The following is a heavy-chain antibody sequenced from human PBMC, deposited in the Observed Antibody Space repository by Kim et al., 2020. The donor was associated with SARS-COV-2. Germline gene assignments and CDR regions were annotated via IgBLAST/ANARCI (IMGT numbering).Heavy chain of an antibody. CDR1: GFTFSNYG. V-gene: IGHV3-33*01. Sequence: GGSLRLSCAASGFTFSNYGMHWVRQAPGKGLEWVAVIWYDGNKNYYKDSVKGRFTISRDNSKNTLYLQMNSLRAEDTAVYYCASPLYCSGGSCYLWGQGTLVTVSS. J-gene: IGHJ4*02. D-gene: IGHD2-15*01. CDR2: IWYDGNKN. CDR3: ASPLYCSGGSCYL.